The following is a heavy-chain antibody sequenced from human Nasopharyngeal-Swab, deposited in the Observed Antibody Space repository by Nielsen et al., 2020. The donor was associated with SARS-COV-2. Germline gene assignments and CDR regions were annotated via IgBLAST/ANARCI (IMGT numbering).Heavy chain of an antibody. CDR3: ARDLGDYGDYALDP. D-gene: IGHD4-17*01. J-gene: IGHJ5*02. CDR2: IYHSGRT. Sequence: GSLRLSCTVSGYSISSGYYWGWSRQAPGKGLEWIGGIYHSGRTYYNPSLKSRVTISVDTSKHPFSLKLSSVTAADTAVYYCARDLGDYGDYALDPWGQGTPVTVSS. V-gene: IGHV4-38-2*02. CDR1: GYSISSGYY.